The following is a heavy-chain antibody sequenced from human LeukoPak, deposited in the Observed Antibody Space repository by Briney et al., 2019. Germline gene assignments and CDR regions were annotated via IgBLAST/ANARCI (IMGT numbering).Heavy chain of an antibody. V-gene: IGHV3-48*03. CDR3: AKTGRAVAGEKSAFDI. Sequence: PGGSLRLSCAASGFTFNSYEMNWVRQAPGKGLEWVSYISNSGSTIYYADSVKGRFTISRDNAKSSLYLQMNSLRAEDTAVYYCAKTGRAVAGEKSAFDIWGQGTMVTVSS. CDR1: GFTFNSYE. CDR2: ISNSGSTI. D-gene: IGHD6-19*01. J-gene: IGHJ3*02.